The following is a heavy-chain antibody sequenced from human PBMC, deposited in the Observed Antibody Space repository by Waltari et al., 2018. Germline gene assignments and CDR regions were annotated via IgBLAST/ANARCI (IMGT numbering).Heavy chain of an antibody. Sequence: EVQLVESGGGLVQPGGSLRLSCAASGFTFSDFSMNWVRQAPGKGLEWVSYIYSTGSTIYYADSVKGLFTISRDNAQNSLYLQMNSLRADDTAVYYCARGYRKAFDIWGQGTMVTVSS. CDR1: GFTFSDFS. V-gene: IGHV3-48*04. CDR2: IYSTGSTI. D-gene: IGHD5-12*01. CDR3: ARGYRKAFDI. J-gene: IGHJ3*02.